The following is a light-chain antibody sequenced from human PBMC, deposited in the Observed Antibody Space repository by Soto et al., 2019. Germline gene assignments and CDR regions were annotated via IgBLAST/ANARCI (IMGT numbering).Light chain of an antibody. J-gene: IGLJ1*01. V-gene: IGLV1-44*01. CDR1: SSNIGRNT. CDR2: SND. CDR3: AAWDDSLNGYV. Sequence: QSVLTQPPSASGTPGQRVTISCSGSSSNIGRNTVNWYQQFPGTAPKLLIYSNDQRPSGVPDRFSASKSGTSASLAISGLQSEDEADYYCAAWDDSLNGYVFGTGTKLTVL.